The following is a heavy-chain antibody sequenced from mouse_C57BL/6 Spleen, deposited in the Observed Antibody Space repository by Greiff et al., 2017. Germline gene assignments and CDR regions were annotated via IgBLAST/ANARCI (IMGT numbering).Heavy chain of an antibody. CDR2: ISSGSSTI. J-gene: IGHJ2*01. CDR1: GFTFSDYG. Sequence: VQLKESGGGLVKPGGSLKLSCAASGFTFSDYGMHWVRQAPEKGLEWVAYISSGSSTIYYADTVKGRFTISRDNAKNTLFLQMTSLRSEDTAMYYCARGSYGNYFDYWGQGTTLTVSS. V-gene: IGHV5-17*01. D-gene: IGHD2-1*01. CDR3: ARGSYGNYFDY.